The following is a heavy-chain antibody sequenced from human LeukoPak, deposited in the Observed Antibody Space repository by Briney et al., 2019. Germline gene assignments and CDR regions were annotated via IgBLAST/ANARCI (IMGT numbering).Heavy chain of an antibody. CDR1: GYTFTSYG. CDR3: ARRQWLLRYWYFDL. V-gene: IGHV1-69*13. D-gene: IGHD3-22*01. CDR2: IIPIFGTA. Sequence: GASVKVSCKASGYTFTSYGISWVRQAPGQGLEWMGGIIPIFGTANYAQKFQGRVTITADESTSTAYMELSSLRSEDTAVYYCARRQWLLRYWYFDLWGRGTLVTVSS. J-gene: IGHJ2*01.